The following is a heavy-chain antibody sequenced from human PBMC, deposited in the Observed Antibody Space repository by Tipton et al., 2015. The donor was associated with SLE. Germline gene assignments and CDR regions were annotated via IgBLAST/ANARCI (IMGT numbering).Heavy chain of an antibody. CDR1: GFTFSSYG. CDR3: AKGIAAAADAFDI. D-gene: IGHD6-13*01. V-gene: IGHV3-33*08. J-gene: IGHJ3*02. CDR2: IWYDGSNK. Sequence: RSLRLSCAASGFTFSSYGMHWVRQAPGKGLEWVAVIWYDGSNKYYADSVKGRFTISRDNSKNTLYLQMNSLRAEDTAVYYCAKGIAAAADAFDIWGQGTMVTVSS.